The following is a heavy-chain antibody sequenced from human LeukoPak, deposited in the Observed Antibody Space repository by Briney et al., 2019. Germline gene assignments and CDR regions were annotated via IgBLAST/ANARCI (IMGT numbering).Heavy chain of an antibody. CDR2: ISFDGTEK. CDR1: GFLFSVYG. D-gene: IGHD6-13*01. J-gene: IGHJ4*02. CDR3: AKHGPNASNWYAGFDY. Sequence: PAGSLRLSCETSGFLFSVYGLHWVRQAPGRGLEGVAMISFDGTEKYYADSVKGRFTISRDNSRKTVYLQMDSLTSADTAVYYCAKHGPNASNWYAGFDYWGQGTLVIVSS. V-gene: IGHV3-30*18.